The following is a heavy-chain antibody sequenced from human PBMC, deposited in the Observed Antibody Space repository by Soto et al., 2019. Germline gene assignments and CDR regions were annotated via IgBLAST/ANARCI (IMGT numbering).Heavy chain of an antibody. V-gene: IGHV3-30*03. CDR2: ISYDSTKT. J-gene: IGHJ6*02. Sequence: QVQLVESGGGVVQPGRSLRLSCAASGFTFNSYGMHWVRQGPGNGLEWVAFISYDSTKTYYADSVKGRFTISRETSNSALYVQMNSLPGEDTAVYYCARTRSAWSDFHYYSLDVWGQGTTVTVSS. CDR3: ARTRSAWSDFHYYSLDV. D-gene: IGHD1-26*01. CDR1: GFTFNSYG.